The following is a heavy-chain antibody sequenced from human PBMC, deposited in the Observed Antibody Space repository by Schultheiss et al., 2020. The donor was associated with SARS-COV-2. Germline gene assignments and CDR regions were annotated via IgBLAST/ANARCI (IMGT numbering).Heavy chain of an antibody. CDR2: LSYDGSNK. J-gene: IGHJ3*02. Sequence: GESLKISCAASGFTFDSYALHWVRQAPGKGLEWVALLSYDGSNKYYADSVKGRFTSSRDNSKHTLFLQMNSLTTDDMAVYYCARDRTPGGDGDSGDAFDIWGQGTVVTVSS. CDR1: GFTFDSYA. D-gene: IGHD4-17*01. CDR3: ARDRTPGGDGDSGDAFDI. V-gene: IGHV3-30*04.